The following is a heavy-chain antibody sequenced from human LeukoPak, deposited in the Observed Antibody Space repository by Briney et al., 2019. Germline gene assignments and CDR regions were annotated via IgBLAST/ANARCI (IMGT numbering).Heavy chain of an antibody. CDR2: VYYRGSP. V-gene: IGHV4-39*07. J-gene: IGHJ3*02. CDR1: GDSINSPTYY. Sequence: SETLSLTCTVSGDSINSPTYYWGWIRQPPGKGLEWIGSVYYRGSPYYRPSLKSRVTISIDTSKNQFSLKLTSVTAADTAVYYCASLRKRGGAFDIWGQGTMVTVSS. CDR3: ASLRKRGGAFDI.